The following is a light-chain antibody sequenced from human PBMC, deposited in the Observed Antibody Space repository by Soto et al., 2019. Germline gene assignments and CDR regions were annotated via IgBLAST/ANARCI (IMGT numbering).Light chain of an antibody. V-gene: IGKV1-9*01. CDR1: QGINSY. CDR3: XXXXXXXLX. CDR2: TAS. J-gene: IGKJ4*01. Sequence: DIQMTHVPSSVSSFVLYRVTVTFLAIQGINSYLAWYQQNPGKAPKLLIYTASTLQSGVPSRFSGSGSGTEFTLTITSLQPEDFAAXXXXXXXXXXLXFXXGTKVDIK.